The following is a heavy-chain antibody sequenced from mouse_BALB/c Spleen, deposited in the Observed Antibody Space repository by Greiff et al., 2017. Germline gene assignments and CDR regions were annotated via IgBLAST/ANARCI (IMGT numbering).Heavy chain of an antibody. CDR2: INPYNDGT. V-gene: IGHV1-14*01. CDR3: ARSGYYGSTPYYYAMDY. CDR1: GYTFTSYV. D-gene: IGHD1-1*01. J-gene: IGHJ4*01. Sequence: VQLQQSGPELVKPGASVKMSCKASGYTFTSYVMHWVKQKPGQGLEWIGYINPYNDGTKYNEKFKGKATLTSDKSSSTAYMELSSLTSEDSAVYYCARSGYYGSTPYYYAMDYWGQGTSVTVSS.